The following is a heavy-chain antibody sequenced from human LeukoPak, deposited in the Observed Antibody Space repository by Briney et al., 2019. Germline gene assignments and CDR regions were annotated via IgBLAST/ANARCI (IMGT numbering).Heavy chain of an antibody. V-gene: IGHV4-34*01. Sequence: SETLSLTCAVYGGSFSGYYWSWIRQPPGKGLERIGEINHSGSTNYNPSLKSRVTISVDTSKNQFSLKLSSVTAADTAVYYCARATDYYDSSGGRNLYYYYYYYMDVWGKGTRSPSP. CDR2: INHSGST. D-gene: IGHD3-22*01. CDR3: ARATDYYDSSGGRNLYYYYYYYMDV. J-gene: IGHJ6*03. CDR1: GGSFSGYY.